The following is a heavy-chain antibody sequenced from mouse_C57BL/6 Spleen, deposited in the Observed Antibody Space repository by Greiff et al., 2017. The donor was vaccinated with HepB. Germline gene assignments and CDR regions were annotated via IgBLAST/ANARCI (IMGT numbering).Heavy chain of an antibody. V-gene: IGHV1-15*01. CDR1: GYTFTDYE. D-gene: IGHD2-1*01. CDR3: TNEIYYGLAY. CDR2: IDPETGGT. Sequence: QVQLQQSGAELVRPGASVTLSCKASGYTFTDYEMHWVKQTPVHGLEWIGAIDPETGGTAYNQKFKGKAILTADKSSSTAYMELRSLTSEDSAVYYCTNEIYYGLAYGGQGTLVTVSA. J-gene: IGHJ3*01.